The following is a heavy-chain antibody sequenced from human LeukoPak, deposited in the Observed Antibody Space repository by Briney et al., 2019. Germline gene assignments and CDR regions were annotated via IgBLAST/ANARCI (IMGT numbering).Heavy chain of an antibody. V-gene: IGHV3-11*06. J-gene: IGHJ4*02. Sequence: GGSLRLSCEASGFTFSDYYLGWIRQAPGKRLEWISYISGSSSHINYADSVKGRFTISRDNAKKSVYLQMDSLRAEDTAMYYCARDQIGSWWGQGTLVIVSS. CDR2: ISGSSSHI. CDR1: GFTFSDYY. CDR3: ARDQIGSW. D-gene: IGHD6-13*01.